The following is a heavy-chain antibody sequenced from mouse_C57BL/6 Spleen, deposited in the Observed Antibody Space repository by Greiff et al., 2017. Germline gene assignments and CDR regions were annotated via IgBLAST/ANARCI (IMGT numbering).Heavy chain of an antibody. CDR1: GYTFTSYG. J-gene: IGHJ1*03. CDR3: AREGPMVTAGYFDV. V-gene: IGHV1-81*01. Sequence: QVQLQQSGAELARPGASVKLSCKASGYTFTSYGISWVKQRTGQGLEWIGEIYPRSGNTYYNEKFKGKATLTADKSSSTAYMELRSLTSEDSAVYFCAREGPMVTAGYFDVWGTGTTVTVSS. CDR2: IYPRSGNT. D-gene: IGHD2-2*01.